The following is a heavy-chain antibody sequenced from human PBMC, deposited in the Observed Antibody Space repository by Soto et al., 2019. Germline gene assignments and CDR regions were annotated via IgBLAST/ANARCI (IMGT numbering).Heavy chain of an antibody. CDR1: GGSLSTNP. V-gene: IGHV1-69*06. Sequence: QVQLVQSGPEVKKPGSSVKISCKASGGSLSTNPISWVRQAPGQGLEWMGGTGSGTGPGNHAQKFQGRLTVTADKSSSTVYMELTTLSSKDTAVYYGARRPSGGFFRFLDSWGQGTLVSVSS. CDR2: TGSGTGPG. CDR3: ARRPSGGFFRFLDS. J-gene: IGHJ4*02. D-gene: IGHD2-15*01.